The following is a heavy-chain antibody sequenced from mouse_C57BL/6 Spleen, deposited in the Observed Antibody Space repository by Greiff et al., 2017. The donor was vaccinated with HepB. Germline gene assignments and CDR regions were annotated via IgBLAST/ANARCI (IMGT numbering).Heavy chain of an antibody. D-gene: IGHD2-4*01. CDR1: GYTFTSYG. CDR2: IYPRSGNT. Sequence: QVQLKESGAELARPGASVKLSCKASGYTFTSYGISWVKQRTGQGLEWIGEIYPRSGNTYYNEKFKGKATLTADKSSSTAYMELRSLTSEDSAVYFCASYDYDGGMDYWGQGTSVTVSS. V-gene: IGHV1-81*01. J-gene: IGHJ4*01. CDR3: ASYDYDGGMDY.